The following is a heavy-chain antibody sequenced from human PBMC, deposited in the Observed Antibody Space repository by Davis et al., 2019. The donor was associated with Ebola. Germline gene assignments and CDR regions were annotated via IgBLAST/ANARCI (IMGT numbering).Heavy chain of an antibody. CDR2: IIPIFDTA. CDR1: GGTFSSYA. V-gene: IGHV1-69*06. D-gene: IGHD6-19*01. CDR3: ARVERIAVAGIDRRSRFDP. Sequence: AASVKVSCKASGGTFSSYAISWVRQAPGQGLEWMGGIIPIFDTANYAQKFQGRVTITADKSTSTAYMELSSLRSDDTAVYYCARVERIAVAGIDRRSRFDPWGQGTLVTVSS. J-gene: IGHJ5*02.